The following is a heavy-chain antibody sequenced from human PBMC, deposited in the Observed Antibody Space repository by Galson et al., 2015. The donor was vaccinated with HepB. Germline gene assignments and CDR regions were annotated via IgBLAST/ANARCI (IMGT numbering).Heavy chain of an antibody. CDR1: GGSISNGDYY. D-gene: IGHD3-9*01. CDR2: MYNSGSTS. Sequence: TLSLTCTVSGGSISNGDYYWSWIRQHPGKGLEWIGFMYNSGSTSYYNPSLKSRVSISVDTSKNQFSLKMSSVTAADTAVYYCAREHHDILTGYYDWGLGTLVTVSS. CDR3: AREHHDILTGYYD. J-gene: IGHJ4*02. V-gene: IGHV4-31*03.